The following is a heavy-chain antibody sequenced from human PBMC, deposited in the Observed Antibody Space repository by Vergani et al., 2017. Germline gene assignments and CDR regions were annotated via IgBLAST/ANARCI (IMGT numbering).Heavy chain of an antibody. CDR3: ARGGVRLLEWYPRNDYGMDV. D-gene: IGHD3-3*01. CDR2: IGTAGDP. Sequence: EVQLVESGGGLVQPGGSLRLSCAASGFTFSSYDMHWVRQATGKGLEWVSAIGTAGDPYYPGSVKGRFTISRENAKNSLYLQMNSLRAGDTAVYYCARGGVRLLEWYPRNDYGMDVWGQGTTVTVSS. CDR1: GFTFSSYD. J-gene: IGHJ6*02. V-gene: IGHV3-13*05.